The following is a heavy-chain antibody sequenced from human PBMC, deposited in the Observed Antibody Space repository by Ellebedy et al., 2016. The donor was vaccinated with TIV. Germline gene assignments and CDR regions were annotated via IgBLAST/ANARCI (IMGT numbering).Heavy chain of an antibody. V-gene: IGHV1-2*02. CDR3: ARGGFSAYEPYWYFDL. Sequence: ASVKVSCKASGYSFTDYYIHWVRQTPGQGLEWMAWLNPNTGGTNHTQKFQGRATMTRDTSIRTTYLELSRLRSDDTAMYYCARGGFSAYEPYWYFDLWGRGTLLTVSS. J-gene: IGHJ2*01. CDR1: GYSFTDYY. D-gene: IGHD5-12*01. CDR2: LNPNTGGT.